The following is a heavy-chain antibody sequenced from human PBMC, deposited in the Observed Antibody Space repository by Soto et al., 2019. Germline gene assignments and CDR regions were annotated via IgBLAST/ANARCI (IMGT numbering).Heavy chain of an antibody. CDR3: ALYLPGAGGVGY. Sequence: SETLSLTCTVSGGSISSYYWSWIRQPPGKGLEWIGYIYYSGSTNYNPSLKSRVTISVDTSKNQFSLKLSSVTAADTAVYYCALYLPGAGGVGYWGQGTLVTVSS. V-gene: IGHV4-59*01. CDR1: GGSISSYY. J-gene: IGHJ4*02. D-gene: IGHD6-19*01. CDR2: IYYSGST.